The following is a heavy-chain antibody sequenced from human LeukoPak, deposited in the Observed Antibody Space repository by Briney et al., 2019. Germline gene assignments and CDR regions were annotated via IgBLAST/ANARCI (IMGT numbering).Heavy chain of an antibody. CDR2: INHSGSA. D-gene: IGHD6-13*01. CDR1: GGSFSGYY. V-gene: IGHV4-34*01. CDR3: ARGHVEAAASLYYYYGMDV. J-gene: IGHJ6*02. Sequence: PSETLSLTCAVYGGSFSGYYWSWSRQPPGKGLEWIGEINHSGSANYNPSLKSRVTISVDTSKDQFSLKLSSVTAADTAVYYCARGHVEAAASLYYYYGMDVWGQGTTVTVSS.